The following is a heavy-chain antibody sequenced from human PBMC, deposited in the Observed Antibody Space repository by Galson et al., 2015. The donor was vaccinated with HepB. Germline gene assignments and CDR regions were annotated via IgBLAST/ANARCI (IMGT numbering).Heavy chain of an antibody. CDR3: ARPIGSSWYGDYYYYYYGMDV. J-gene: IGHJ6*02. CDR2: ISVSSSYI. CDR1: GFTFSSYS. D-gene: IGHD6-13*01. Sequence: SLRLSCAVSGFTFSSYSMNWVRQAPGKGLEWVSSISVSSSYIYYADSVKGRFTISRDNAKNSLDLQMNSLRAEDTAVYYCARPIGSSWYGDYYYYYYGMDVWGQGTTVTVSS. V-gene: IGHV3-21*01.